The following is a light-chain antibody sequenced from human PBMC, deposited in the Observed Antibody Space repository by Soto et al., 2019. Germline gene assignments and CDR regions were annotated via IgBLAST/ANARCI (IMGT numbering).Light chain of an antibody. CDR2: DAY. CDR3: HT. V-gene: IGKV3-11*01. CDR1: QSFRGL. Sequence: LPQSQVTRSLYPRERATLSCRASQSFRGLLAWYQQKPGQAPRLLIYDAYNRATGIPPRFSGSGSGTEFTLTIRILQPEDVASYYWHTFGQGTRLEIK. J-gene: IGKJ5*01.